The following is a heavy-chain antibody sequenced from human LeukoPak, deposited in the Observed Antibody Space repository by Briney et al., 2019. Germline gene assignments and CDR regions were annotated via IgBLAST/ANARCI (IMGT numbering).Heavy chain of an antibody. J-gene: IGHJ4*02. D-gene: IGHD5-12*01. CDR1: GFTVSSND. V-gene: IGHV3-66*01. CDR2: IYSCGST. Sequence: GGSLRLSCAASGFTVSSNDMSWVRQAPGKGLEWVSVIYSCGSTYYADSVKGRFTISRDNSKNTLYLQINSLRAEDTAVYYCARDRSGFYSIDQWGQGTLVTVSS. CDR3: ARDRSGFYSIDQ.